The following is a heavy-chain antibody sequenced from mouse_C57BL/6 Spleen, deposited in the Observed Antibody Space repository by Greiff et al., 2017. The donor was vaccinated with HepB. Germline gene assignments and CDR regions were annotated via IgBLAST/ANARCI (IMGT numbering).Heavy chain of an antibody. Sequence: EVQLQQSGAELVRPGASVKLSCTASGFNIKDYYMHWVKQRPEQGLEWIGRIDPEDGDTEYAPKFQGKATMTADTSSNTAYLQLSSLTSEDTAVYYCTTDGYGGFWFAYWGQGTLVTVSA. D-gene: IGHD2-2*01. V-gene: IGHV14-1*01. J-gene: IGHJ3*01. CDR2: IDPEDGDT. CDR1: GFNIKDYY. CDR3: TTDGYGGFWFAY.